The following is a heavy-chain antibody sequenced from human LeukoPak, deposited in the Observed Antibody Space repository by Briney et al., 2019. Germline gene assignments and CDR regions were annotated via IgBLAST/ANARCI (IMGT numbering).Heavy chain of an antibody. V-gene: IGHV3-30*18. CDR1: GFTFSSYG. J-gene: IGHJ3*02. Sequence: PGGSLRLSCAASGFTFSSYGMHWARQAPGKGLEWVAVISYDGSNKYYADSVKGRFTISRDNSKNTLYLQMNSLRAEDTAVYYCAKLGYYYDSSASDAFDIWGQGTMVTVSS. CDR2: ISYDGSNK. D-gene: IGHD3-22*01. CDR3: AKLGYYYDSSASDAFDI.